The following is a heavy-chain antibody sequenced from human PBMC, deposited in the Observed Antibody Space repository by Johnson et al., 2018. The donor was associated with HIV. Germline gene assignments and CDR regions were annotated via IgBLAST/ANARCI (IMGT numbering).Heavy chain of an antibody. D-gene: IGHD3-10*01. CDR3: ARRLWFRNLYDAFDI. J-gene: IGHJ3*02. Sequence: QVQLVESGGGVVQPGRSLSLSCAASGFSFSDYYMTWIRQAPGKGLEWVSYISSSGSTIYYADSVKGRFTISRDNAKNTLYLQMNNLRPEDTALYYCARRLWFRNLYDAFDIWGQGTMVAVSS. V-gene: IGHV3-11*04. CDR1: GFSFSDYY. CDR2: ISSSGSTI.